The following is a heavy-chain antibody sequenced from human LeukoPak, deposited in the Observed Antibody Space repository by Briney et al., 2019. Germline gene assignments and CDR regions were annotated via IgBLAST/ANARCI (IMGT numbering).Heavy chain of an antibody. CDR3: ARVGSIAARPGAFDI. V-gene: IGHV4-39*07. CDR1: GGSISSSSYY. J-gene: IGHJ3*02. D-gene: IGHD6-6*01. Sequence: SETLSLTCTVSGGSISSSSYYWGWIRQPPGKGLEWIGSIYYSGSTYYNPSLKSRVTISVDTSKNQFSLKLSSVTAADTAVYYCARVGSIAARPGAFDIWGQGTMVTVSS. CDR2: IYYSGST.